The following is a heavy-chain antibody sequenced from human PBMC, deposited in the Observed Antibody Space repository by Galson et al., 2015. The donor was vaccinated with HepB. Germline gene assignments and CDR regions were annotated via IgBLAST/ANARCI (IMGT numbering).Heavy chain of an antibody. J-gene: IGHJ4*02. D-gene: IGHD3-3*01. V-gene: IGHV3-53*01. CDR3: IGIGIPIIWGGPNTFDY. CDR2: IYSGGST. Sequence: SLRLSCAASGFTVSSNYMSWVRQAPGKGLEWVSVIYSGGSTYYADSVKGRFTISRDNSKSTLYLQMNSLKTEDTAVYYCIGIGIPIIWGGPNTFDYWGQGTLVTVSS. CDR1: GFTVSSNY.